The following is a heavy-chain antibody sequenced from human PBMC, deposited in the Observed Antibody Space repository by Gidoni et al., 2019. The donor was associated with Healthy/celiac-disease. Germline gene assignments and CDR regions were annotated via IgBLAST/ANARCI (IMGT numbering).Heavy chain of an antibody. CDR2: INHSGST. J-gene: IGHJ6*02. CDR1: GGSFSGYY. Sequence: QVQLQQWGAGLLKPSETLSLTCAVYGGSFSGYYWSCIRQPPGKGLGWSGEINHSGSTNYNPSLKSRVTISVDTSKNQFSLKLSSVTAADTAVYYCARGRGYCSSTSCYYYYYYGMDVWGQGTTVTVSS. V-gene: IGHV4-34*01. CDR3: ARGRGYCSSTSCYYYYYYGMDV. D-gene: IGHD2-2*01.